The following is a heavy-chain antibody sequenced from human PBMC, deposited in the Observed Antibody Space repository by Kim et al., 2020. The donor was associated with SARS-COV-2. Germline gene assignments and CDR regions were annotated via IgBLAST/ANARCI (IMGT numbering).Heavy chain of an antibody. CDR3: AKDWGLKGLPECYFDY. V-gene: IGHV3-30*18. CDR2: ISYDGSNK. Sequence: GGSLRLSCAASGFTFSSYGMHWVRQAPGKGLEWVAVISYDGSNKYYADSVKGRFTISRDNSKNTLYLQMNSLRAEDTAVYYCAKDWGLKGLPECYFDYWGQGTLVTVSS. CDR1: GFTFSSYG. J-gene: IGHJ4*02. D-gene: IGHD3-16*01.